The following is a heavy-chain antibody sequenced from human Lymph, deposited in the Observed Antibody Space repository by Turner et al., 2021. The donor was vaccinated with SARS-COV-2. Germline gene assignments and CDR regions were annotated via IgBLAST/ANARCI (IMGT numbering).Heavy chain of an antibody. J-gene: IGHJ6*02. CDR1: GFIVSSNY. V-gene: IGHV3-53*02. CDR3: ARDLQLYGMDV. D-gene: IGHD1-1*01. CDR2: IYSGGST. Sequence: EVQLVETGGGFIQPGGSLRLSCAASGFIVSSNYMNWVRQAPGKGLEWVSLIYSGGSTYYADSVKGRFTISRDNSKNTLYLQMNSLRAEDTAVYYCARDLQLYGMDVWGQGTTVTVSS.